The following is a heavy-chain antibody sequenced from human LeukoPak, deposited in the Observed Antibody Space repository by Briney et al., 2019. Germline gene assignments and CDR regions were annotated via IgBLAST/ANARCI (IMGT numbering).Heavy chain of an antibody. CDR3: ARALQWLAQYDY. CDR2: ISSSSTI. V-gene: IGHV3-48*02. Sequence: GGSLRLSCAASGFTFSSHSMNWVRQAPGKGLEWVSYISSSSTIYYADSVKGRFTISRDNAQNSLYLQMNSLRDEDTAVYYCARALQWLAQYDYWGQGTLVTVSS. CDR1: GFTFSSHS. J-gene: IGHJ4*02. D-gene: IGHD6-19*01.